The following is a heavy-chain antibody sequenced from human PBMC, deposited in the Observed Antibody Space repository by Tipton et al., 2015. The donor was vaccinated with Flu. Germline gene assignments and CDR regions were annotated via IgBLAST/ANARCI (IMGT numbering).Heavy chain of an antibody. CDR1: GFTFSSYS. Sequence: LSLTCAASGFTFSSYSMNWVRQAPGKGLEWVSVIYSGGSTNYADSVKGRFTISRDNSKNTLYLQMNSLRAEDTAVYYCARGRGYCVTTTCLLPFDFWGQGTLVTVSS. D-gene: IGHD2-2*01. CDR2: IYSGGST. V-gene: IGHV3-53*01. J-gene: IGHJ4*02. CDR3: ARGRGYCVTTTCLLPFDF.